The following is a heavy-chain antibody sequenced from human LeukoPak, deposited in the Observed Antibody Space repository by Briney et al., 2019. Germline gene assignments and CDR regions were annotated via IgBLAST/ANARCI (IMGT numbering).Heavy chain of an antibody. CDR3: ARLGVASRGYNGPDY. V-gene: IGHV4-59*08. CDR1: GGSISTYY. Sequence: PSETLSLTCIVSGGSISTYYWSWIRQPPGKGLEWIGYIYYSGSTNYNPSLKSRVTISVDTSKNQFSLKLSSVTAADTAVYYCARLGVASRGYNGPDYWGQGTLVTVSS. CDR2: IYYSGST. D-gene: IGHD5-18*01. J-gene: IGHJ4*02.